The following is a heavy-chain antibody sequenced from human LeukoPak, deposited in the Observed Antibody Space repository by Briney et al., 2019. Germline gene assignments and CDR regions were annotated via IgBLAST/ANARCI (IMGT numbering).Heavy chain of an antibody. V-gene: IGHV3-30-3*01. J-gene: IGHJ3*02. CDR3: AKDRGVWAFEI. CDR1: GITLSSYD. D-gene: IGHD3-10*01. Sequence: PGGSLRLSCAASGITLSSYDVHWVRQAPGKALEWVAVISYDGSNKDYADSVKGRFTISRDNSKNTLDLQMNSLRAEDTAVYYCAKDRGVWAFEIWGQGAMVTVSS. CDR2: ISYDGSNK.